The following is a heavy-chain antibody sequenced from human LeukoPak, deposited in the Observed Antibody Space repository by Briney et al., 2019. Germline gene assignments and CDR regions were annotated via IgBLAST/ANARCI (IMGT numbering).Heavy chain of an antibody. CDR2: ISSSSSYI. J-gene: IGHJ6*02. Sequence: GGSLRLSCAASGFTFSSYRMNWVRQAPGKGLEWVSSISSSSSYIYYADSVKGRFTISRDNAKNSLYLQMNSLRAEDTAVYYCARGGRERYYYYYGMDVWGQGTTVTVSS. D-gene: IGHD1-26*01. CDR1: GFTFSSYR. V-gene: IGHV3-21*01. CDR3: ARGGRERYYYYYGMDV.